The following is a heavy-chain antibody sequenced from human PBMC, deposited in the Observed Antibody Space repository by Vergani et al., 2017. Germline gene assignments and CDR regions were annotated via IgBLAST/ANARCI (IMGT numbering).Heavy chain of an antibody. Sequence: QVQLVESGGGLVKPGGSLRLSCAASGFTFSDYYMSWIRQAPGKGLEWGSYISSSGSTIYYADSVKGRFTISRDNAKNSLYLQMNRLRADDTAVYYCARDRVRYCSGGSCYPGDYYYYYYMDVWGKGTTVTVSS. D-gene: IGHD2-15*01. CDR1: GFTFSDYY. CDR3: ARDRVRYCSGGSCYPGDYYYYYYMDV. V-gene: IGHV3-11*01. J-gene: IGHJ6*03. CDR2: ISSSGSTI.